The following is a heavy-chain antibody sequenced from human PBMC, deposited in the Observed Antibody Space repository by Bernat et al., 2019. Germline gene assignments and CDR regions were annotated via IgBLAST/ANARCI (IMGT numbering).Heavy chain of an antibody. CDR1: GGSFSGYY. V-gene: IGHV4-34*01. D-gene: IGHD3-22*01. Sequence: QVQLQQWGAGLLKPSETLSLTCAVYGGSFSGYYWSWIRQPPGKGLEWIGEINHSGSTNYNPSLKSRVTISVDTSKNQFSLKLTSVTAADTAVYYCATPWRATDYYGSSGYYGWDAFDTWGQGTMVTVSS. CDR3: ATPWRATDYYGSSGYYGWDAFDT. CDR2: INHSGST. J-gene: IGHJ3*02.